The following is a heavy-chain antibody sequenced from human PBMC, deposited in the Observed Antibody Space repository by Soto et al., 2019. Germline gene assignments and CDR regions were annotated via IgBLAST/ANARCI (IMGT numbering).Heavy chain of an antibody. J-gene: IGHJ6*02. CDR2: INIGSGNT. D-gene: IGHD2-21*02. CDR3: VRDGGDCGYRLTYYYYIGMDV. V-gene: IGHV1-3*04. CDR1: GYAFSSYA. Sequence: GASVKVSCKASGYAFSSYAMHWVRQAPGQRLEWMGWINIGSGNTEYSQNFQDRITITRDTSASTVYMELSSLRSEDTAVYYCVRDGGDCGYRLTYYYYIGMDVWGQGTTVTVSS.